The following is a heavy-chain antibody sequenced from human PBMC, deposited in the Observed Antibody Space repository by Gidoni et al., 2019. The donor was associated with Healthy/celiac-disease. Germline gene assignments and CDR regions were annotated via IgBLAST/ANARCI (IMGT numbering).Heavy chain of an antibody. CDR1: GFTFSSYA. CDR3: AASRDGYNYGFDY. Sequence: EVQPLESGGGLVQPGGSLRLSCAASGFTFSSYAMSWVRQAPGKGLEWVSAISGSGGSTYYADSVKGRFTIARDNSKNTLYLQMNSLRAEDTAVYYCAASRDGYNYGFDYWGQGTLVTVSS. D-gene: IGHD5-12*01. J-gene: IGHJ4*02. CDR2: ISGSGGST. V-gene: IGHV3-23*01.